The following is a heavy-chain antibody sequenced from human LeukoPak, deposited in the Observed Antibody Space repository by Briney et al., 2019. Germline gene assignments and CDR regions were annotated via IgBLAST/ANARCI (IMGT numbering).Heavy chain of an antibody. J-gene: IGHJ5*02. CDR3: ARDGGIRYFDWLLSGWFDP. V-gene: IGHV1-69*01. CDR2: IIPIFDTA. CDR1: GGTFISYA. D-gene: IGHD3-9*01. Sequence: CKAXGGTFISYAISWVRQAPGQGLEWMGGIIPIFDTANYAQKFQGRVTITADESTSTAYMELSSLRSEDTALYYCARDGGIRYFDWLLSGWFDPWGQGTLVTVSS.